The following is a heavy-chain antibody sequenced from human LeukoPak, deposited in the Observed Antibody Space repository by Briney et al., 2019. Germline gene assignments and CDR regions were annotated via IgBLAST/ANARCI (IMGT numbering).Heavy chain of an antibody. V-gene: IGHV3-48*01. J-gene: IGHJ4*02. D-gene: IGHD6-13*01. CDR2: ISSISSII. Sequence: PGGSLRLSCAASGFTFSTYSMSWVRQAPGKGLEWVSYISSISSIIYYADSVKGRFTISRDSARNSLYLQMNSLRAEDTAVYYCTRSRPGTEAGQPNFDYWGQGTLVTVSS. CDR1: GFTFSTYS. CDR3: TRSRPGTEAGQPNFDY.